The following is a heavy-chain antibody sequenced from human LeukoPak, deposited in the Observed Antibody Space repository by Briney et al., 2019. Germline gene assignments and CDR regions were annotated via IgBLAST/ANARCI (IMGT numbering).Heavy chain of an antibody. V-gene: IGHV4-4*07. CDR1: GSSISSYY. CDR3: ASMGDWNYFDY. CDR2: IYTSGST. J-gene: IGHJ4*02. D-gene: IGHD3-16*01. Sequence: SETLSLTCTVSGSSISSYYWSWIRQPAGKGLEWIGRIYTSGSTNYSPSLKSRVTMSVDTSKNQFSLKLSSVTAADTAVYYCASMGDWNYFDYWGQGTLVTVSS.